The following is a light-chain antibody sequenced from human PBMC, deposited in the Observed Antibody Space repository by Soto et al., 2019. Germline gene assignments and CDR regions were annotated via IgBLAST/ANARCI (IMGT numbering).Light chain of an antibody. CDR1: QSVSSSY. Sequence: EIVLTQSPGTLSLSPGERATLSCRASQSVSSSYLAWYQQKPGQAPRLLIYGASSRATGIPDRLSGSGSGTDFTLTISRLEPEDFAVYDCRQYGSSRTFGQGTKVEIK. CDR2: GAS. CDR3: RQYGSSRT. J-gene: IGKJ1*01. V-gene: IGKV3-20*01.